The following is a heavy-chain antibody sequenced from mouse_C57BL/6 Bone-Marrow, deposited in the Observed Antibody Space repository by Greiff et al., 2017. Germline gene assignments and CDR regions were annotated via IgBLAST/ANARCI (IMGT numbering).Heavy chain of an antibody. Sequence: VQLQQPGAELVKPGASVKLSCKASGYTFTSYWMQWVKQRPGQGLEWIGEIDPSDSYTNYNQKFKGKATLTVDTSSSPAYMQLSSLTSEDSAVYYCAREGTGSYWGQGTTLTVSS. J-gene: IGHJ2*01. V-gene: IGHV1-50*01. CDR1: GYTFTSYW. CDR2: IDPSDSYT. CDR3: AREGTGSY. D-gene: IGHD4-1*01.